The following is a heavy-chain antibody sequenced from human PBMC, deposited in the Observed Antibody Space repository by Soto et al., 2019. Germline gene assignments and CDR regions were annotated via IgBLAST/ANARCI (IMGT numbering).Heavy chain of an antibody. CDR2: IKQDGSHK. D-gene: IGHD1-26*01. Sequence: GGSLRLSCVASGFPFSSFWMSWARQAPGKGLEWVANIKQDGSHKYYVPSVKGRFTISRDNAKNSLYLQMNSLRAEDAAVYYCATSTGAPGNYWGQGTLVTV. CDR3: ATSTGAPGNY. CDR1: GFPFSSFW. J-gene: IGHJ4*02. V-gene: IGHV3-7*01.